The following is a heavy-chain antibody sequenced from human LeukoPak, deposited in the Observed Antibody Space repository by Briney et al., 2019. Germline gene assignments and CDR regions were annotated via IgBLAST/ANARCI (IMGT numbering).Heavy chain of an antibody. CDR1: GFTFRSYT. D-gene: IGHD3-10*02. J-gene: IGHJ6*04. CDR3: AELGITMIGGV. Sequence: GGSLRLSCAASGFTFRSYTMNWVRQAPGKGLEWVSYISSSSSTIYYADSVKGRFTISRDNAKNSLYLQMNSLRAEDTAVYYCAELGITMIGGVWGKGTTVTISS. CDR2: ISSSSSTI. V-gene: IGHV3-48*01.